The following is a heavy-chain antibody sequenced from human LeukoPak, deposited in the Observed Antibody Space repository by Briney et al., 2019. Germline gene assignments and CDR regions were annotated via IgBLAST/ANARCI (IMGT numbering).Heavy chain of an antibody. J-gene: IGHJ4*02. CDR2: IIPILGIA. CDR1: GGTFSSYA. Sequence: ASVKVSCKASGGTFSSYAISWVRQAPGQGLEWMGGIIPILGIANYAQKFQGRVTITADKSTSTAYMELSSLRSEDTAVYYCARNLYSGYDTVWGQGTLVTVSS. D-gene: IGHD5-12*01. CDR3: ARNLYSGYDTV. V-gene: IGHV1-69*10.